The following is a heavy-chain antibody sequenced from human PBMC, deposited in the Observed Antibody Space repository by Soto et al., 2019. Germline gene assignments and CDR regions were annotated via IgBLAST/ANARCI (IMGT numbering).Heavy chain of an antibody. J-gene: IGHJ4*02. CDR2: IYPGDSDT. CDR3: ARGGGDCSGGSCHFDY. CDR1: GYSFTSYW. D-gene: IGHD2-15*01. V-gene: IGHV5-51*01. Sequence: GESLKISCKGSGYSFTSYWIGWVRQMSGKGLEWMGIIYPGDSDTRYSPSFQGQVTISADKSISTAYLQWSSLKASDTAMYYCARGGGDCSGGSCHFDYWGQGTLVTVSS.